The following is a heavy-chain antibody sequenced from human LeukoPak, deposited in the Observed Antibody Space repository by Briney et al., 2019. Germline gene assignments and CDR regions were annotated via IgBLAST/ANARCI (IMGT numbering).Heavy chain of an antibody. D-gene: IGHD3-10*01. Sequence: SETLSLTCSVSGGSISSSSSYWGWIRQPPGKGLEWIGSIYYSGSSFDNPALKSRVTISVDTSKNQFSLKLSSVTAADTAVYYCAREYYYGSGSYQYYFDYWGQGTLVTVSS. CDR3: AREYYYGSGSYQYYFDY. CDR2: IYYSGSS. V-gene: IGHV4-39*02. J-gene: IGHJ4*02. CDR1: GGSISSSSSY.